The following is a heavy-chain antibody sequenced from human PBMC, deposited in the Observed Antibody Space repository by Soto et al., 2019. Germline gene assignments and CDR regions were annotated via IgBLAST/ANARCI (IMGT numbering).Heavy chain of an antibody. Sequence: GGSLRLSCAASGFTFSSYAMHWVRQAPGKGLEYVSAISSNGGSTYYANSVKGRFTISRDNSKNTLYLQMGSLRAEDMAVYYCARIFSTYYDILTGQSDYWGQGTLVTVSS. V-gene: IGHV3-64*01. CDR3: ARIFSTYYDILTGQSDY. D-gene: IGHD3-9*01. CDR2: ISSNGGST. J-gene: IGHJ4*02. CDR1: GFTFSSYA.